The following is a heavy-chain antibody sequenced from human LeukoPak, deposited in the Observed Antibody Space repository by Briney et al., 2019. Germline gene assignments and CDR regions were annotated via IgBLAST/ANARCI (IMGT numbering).Heavy chain of an antibody. Sequence: GRSLRLSCAASGFTFSSYGMQWVRQAPGKGPEWVSFISDDGRRTYYTDSVKGRFNISRDNSKNTLYLQMNSLRAEDTAVYYCAKDLRSSADSKMGAADYWGQGTLVTVSS. CDR2: ISDDGRRT. J-gene: IGHJ4*02. CDR3: AKDLRSSADSKMGAADY. D-gene: IGHD1-26*01. CDR1: GFTFSSYG. V-gene: IGHV3-30*04.